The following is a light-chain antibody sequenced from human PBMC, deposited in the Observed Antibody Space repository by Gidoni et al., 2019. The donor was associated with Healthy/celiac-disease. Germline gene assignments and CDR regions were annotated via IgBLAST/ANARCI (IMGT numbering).Light chain of an antibody. CDR3: QQFNSYPLT. V-gene: IGKV1-13*02. J-gene: IGKJ5*01. CDR1: QGISSA. Sequence: IQLTQSPSSLSASVGDRVTITCRASQGISSALAWYQQKPGKAPKLLIYDASSLESGVPSRFSGSGSGTDFTLTIRSLQPEDVATYYCQQFNSYPLTFGQXTRLEIK. CDR2: DAS.